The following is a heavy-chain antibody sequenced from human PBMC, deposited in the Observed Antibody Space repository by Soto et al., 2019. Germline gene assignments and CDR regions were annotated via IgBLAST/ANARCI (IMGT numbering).Heavy chain of an antibody. CDR2: IYYSGST. V-gene: IGHV4-31*02. CDR3: ASQVQQEGGVFDY. CDR1: GGSISSGGYY. D-gene: IGHD6-13*01. J-gene: IGHJ4*02. Sequence: PSETLSLTCTVSGGSISSGGYYWSWIRQHPGKGLEWIGYIYYSGSTYYNPSLKSRVTISVDTSKNQFSLKLSSVTAADTAVYYCASQVQQEGGVFDYWGQGTLVTVSS.